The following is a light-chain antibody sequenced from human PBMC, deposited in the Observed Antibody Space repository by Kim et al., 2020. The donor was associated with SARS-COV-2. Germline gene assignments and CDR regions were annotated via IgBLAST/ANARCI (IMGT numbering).Light chain of an antibody. CDR3: QQYSNWPRT. V-gene: IGKV3-15*01. CDR1: QSVSSN. Sequence: SPGERATLSCRASQSVSSNLAWYQQKPGQAPRLLIYGASTRATGIPARFSGSGSGTEFTLTISSLQSEDFAVYYCQQYSNWPRTFGQGTKVDIK. CDR2: GAS. J-gene: IGKJ1*01.